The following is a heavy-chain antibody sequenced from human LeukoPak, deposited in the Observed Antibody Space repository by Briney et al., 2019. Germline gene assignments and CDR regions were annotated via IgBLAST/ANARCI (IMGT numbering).Heavy chain of an antibody. CDR1: GGSISSGGYY. CDR3: AREGLGRGEGWFDP. V-gene: IGHV4-31*03. Sequence: NPSQTLSLTCTVSGGSISSGGYYWSWIRQHPGKGLEWIGYIYYSGSTYYNPSLKSRVTISVDTSKIQFSLKLSSVTAADTAVYYCAREGLGRGEGWFDPWGQGTLVTVSS. CDR2: IYYSGST. D-gene: IGHD7-27*01. J-gene: IGHJ5*02.